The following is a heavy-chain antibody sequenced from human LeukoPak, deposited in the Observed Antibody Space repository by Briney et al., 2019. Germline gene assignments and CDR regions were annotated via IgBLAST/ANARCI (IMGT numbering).Heavy chain of an antibody. CDR2: INAGNGNT. D-gene: IGHD3-10*01. CDR1: GYTFTSYA. CDR3: ARREHGSGSYLFDY. J-gene: IGHJ4*02. Sequence: ASVKVSCKASGYTFTSYAMHWVRQAPGQRLEWMGWINAGNGNTKYSQKFQGRVTITRDTSASTAYMELSSLRSEDTAVYYCARREHGSGSYLFDYWGQGTLVTVSS. V-gene: IGHV1-3*01.